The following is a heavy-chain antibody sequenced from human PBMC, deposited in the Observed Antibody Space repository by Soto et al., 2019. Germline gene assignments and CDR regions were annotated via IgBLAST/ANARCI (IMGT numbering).Heavy chain of an antibody. Sequence: SETVSLTCTVSGGSISSGDYYWSWIRQPPGKGLEWIGYIYYSGSTYYNPSLKSRVTISIDTSKNRFSLKLTSVAAADTAVYYCARDRGGYRDTGALDPWGQATLDTVSS. D-gene: IGHD3-16*02. CDR3: ARDRGGYRDTGALDP. CDR2: IYYSGST. V-gene: IGHV4-30-4*01. J-gene: IGHJ5*02. CDR1: GGSISSGDYY.